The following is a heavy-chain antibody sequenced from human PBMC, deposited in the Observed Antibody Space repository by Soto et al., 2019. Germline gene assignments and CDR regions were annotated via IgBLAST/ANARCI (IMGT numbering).Heavy chain of an antibody. Sequence: SLTCTVSGGSISSYSWSWIRQLQGKGLEWIGYIYYSGSTNYNPSFKSRVTISVDTSKNPFSLKLSSVTAAYTAVYYWAREDCSGGSCYSGPEGVSWFVPWGQGTLVTVSS. CDR3: AREDCSGGSCYSGPEGVSWFVP. CDR1: GGSISSYS. D-gene: IGHD2-15*01. J-gene: IGHJ5*02. V-gene: IGHV4-59*01. CDR2: IYYSGST.